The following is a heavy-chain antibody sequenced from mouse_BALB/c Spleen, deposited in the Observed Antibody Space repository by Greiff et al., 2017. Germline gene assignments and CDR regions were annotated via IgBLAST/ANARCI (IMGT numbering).Heavy chain of an antibody. CDR2: IWAGGST. CDR3: ARGIYYGNYAFAY. CDR1: GFSLTSYG. V-gene: IGHV2-9*02. Sequence: VQLQESGPGLVAPSQSLSITCTVSGFSLTSYGVHWVRQPPGKGLEWLGVIWAGGSTNYNSALMSRLSISKDNSKSQVFLKMNSLQTDDTAMYYCARGIYYGNYAFAYWGQGTLVTVSA. J-gene: IGHJ3*01. D-gene: IGHD2-1*01.